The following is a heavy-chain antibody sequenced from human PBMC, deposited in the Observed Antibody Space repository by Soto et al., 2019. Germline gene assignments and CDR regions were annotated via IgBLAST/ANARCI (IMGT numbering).Heavy chain of an antibody. J-gene: IGHJ6*02. D-gene: IGHD2-15*01. CDR2: ISYDGSNK. V-gene: IGHV3-30*18. Sequence: QVQLVESGGGVVQPGRSLRLSCAASGFTFSSYGMHWVRQAPGKGLEWVAVISYDGSNKYYADSVKGRFTISRDNSKNTLYLQMNSLRAEDTAVYYCAKDLNCSGGSCYAGIALVDYYGMDVWGQGTTVTVSS. CDR1: GFTFSSYG. CDR3: AKDLNCSGGSCYAGIALVDYYGMDV.